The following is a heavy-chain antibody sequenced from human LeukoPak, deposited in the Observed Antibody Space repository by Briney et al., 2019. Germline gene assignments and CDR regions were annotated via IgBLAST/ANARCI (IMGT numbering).Heavy chain of an antibody. D-gene: IGHD2-2*01. CDR3: ARRRVVVVPASDNWFDP. V-gene: IGHV3-48*01. CDR1: GFTFSSYS. CDR2: ISSSSSTI. J-gene: IGHJ5*02. Sequence: GGSLRLSCSASGFTFSSYSMNWVHQAPGKGLEWVSYISSSSSTIYYADSVKGRFTISRDNAKNSLYLQMNSLRAEDTAVYYCARRRVVVVPASDNWFDPWGQGTLVTVSS.